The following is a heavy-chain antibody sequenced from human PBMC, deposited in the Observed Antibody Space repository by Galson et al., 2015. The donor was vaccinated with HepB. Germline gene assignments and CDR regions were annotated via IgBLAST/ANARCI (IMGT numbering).Heavy chain of an antibody. CDR3: ARGGYGQTGNYYYYMDV. V-gene: IGHV3-33*01. D-gene: IGHD3-22*01. CDR2: IWYDGSNK. J-gene: IGHJ6*03. CDR1: GFTFSSYG. Sequence: SLRLSCAASGFTFSSYGMHWVRQAPGKGLEWVAVIWYDGSNKYYADSVKGRFTISRDNSKNTLYLQMNSLRAEDTAVYYCARGGYGQTGNYYYYMDVWGKGTTVTVSS.